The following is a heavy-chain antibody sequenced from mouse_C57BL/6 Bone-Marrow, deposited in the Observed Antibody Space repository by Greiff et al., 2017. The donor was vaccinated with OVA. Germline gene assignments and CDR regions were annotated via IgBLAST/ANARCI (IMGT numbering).Heavy chain of an antibody. CDR3: ARSGDWEGVYYFDY. J-gene: IGHJ2*01. CDR2: IHPNSGST. D-gene: IGHD4-1*01. Sequence: QVQLQQPGAELVKPGASVKLSCKASGYTFTSYWMHWVKQRPGKGLEWIGMIHPNSGSTNYNEKFKSKATLTVDKSSSTAYMQLSSLTSEDSAVYYSARSGDWEGVYYFDYWGQGTTLSVSS. CDR1: GYTFTSYW. V-gene: IGHV1-64*01.